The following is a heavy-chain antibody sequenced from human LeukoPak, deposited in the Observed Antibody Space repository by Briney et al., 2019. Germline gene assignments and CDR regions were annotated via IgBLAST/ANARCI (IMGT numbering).Heavy chain of an antibody. CDR1: GDSISSYY. J-gene: IGHJ4*02. D-gene: IGHD3-22*01. Sequence: SETLSLTCSVSGDSISSYYWSWIRQPPGKGLEWIGYIYYIGSTTYNPSLKSRVTLSVDTSKNQFSLNLTSVTAADTAVYYCARWGVGYYYDSSGYLDYWGQGTLVTVSS. CDR2: IYYIGST. CDR3: ARWGVGYYYDSSGYLDY. V-gene: IGHV4-59*01.